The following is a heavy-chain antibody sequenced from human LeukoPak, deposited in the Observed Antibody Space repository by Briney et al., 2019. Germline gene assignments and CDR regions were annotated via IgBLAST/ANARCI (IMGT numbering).Heavy chain of an antibody. D-gene: IGHD6-19*01. Sequence: SETLSLTCTVSGGSISSYYWSWIRQPPGKGLEWIGYICYSGSTNYNPSLKSRVTISVDTSKNQFSLKLSSVTAADTAVYYCARGPLAVAGTLAWFDPWGQGTLVTVSS. CDR3: ARGPLAVAGTLAWFDP. CDR2: ICYSGST. V-gene: IGHV4-59*01. CDR1: GGSISSYY. J-gene: IGHJ5*02.